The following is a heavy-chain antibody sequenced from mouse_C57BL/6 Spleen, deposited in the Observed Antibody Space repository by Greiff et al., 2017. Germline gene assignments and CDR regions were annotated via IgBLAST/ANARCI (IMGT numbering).Heavy chain of an antibody. CDR2: INPSSGYT. CDR3: SRYGSSYYFDV. CDR1: GYTFTSYW. Sequence: VQLQQSGAELAKPGASVKLSCKASGYTFTSYWMHWVKQRPGQGLEWIGYINPSSGYTKYNQKFKDKATLTADKSSSTAYMQLSSLTYQDSAVYYCSRYGSSYYFDVWGTGTTVTVSS. J-gene: IGHJ1*03. D-gene: IGHD1-1*01. V-gene: IGHV1-7*01.